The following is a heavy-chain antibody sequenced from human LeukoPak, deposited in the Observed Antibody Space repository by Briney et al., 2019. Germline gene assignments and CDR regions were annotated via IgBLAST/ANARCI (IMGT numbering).Heavy chain of an antibody. J-gene: IGHJ6*03. CDR2: FYYSGST. CDR3: ARVRGIAARSALYYYYMDV. D-gene: IGHD6-6*01. V-gene: IGHV4-59*01. Sequence: SETLSLTCTVSGGSISSYYWSWIRQPPGKGLEWIGYFYYSGSTNYNPSLKSRVTISVDTSKNQFSLKLSSVTAADTAVYYCARVRGIAARSALYYYYMDVWGKGTTVTVSS. CDR1: GGSISSYY.